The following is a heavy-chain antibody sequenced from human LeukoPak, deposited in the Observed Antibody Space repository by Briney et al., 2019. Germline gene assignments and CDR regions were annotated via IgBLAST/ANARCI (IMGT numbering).Heavy chain of an antibody. CDR3: ARGGLDYYYDSSGYYSPRTYYFDY. V-gene: IGHV4-34*01. Sequence: SETLSLTCAVYGGSFSGYYWSWIRQPPGKGLEWIGEINHSGSTNYNPSLKSRVTISVDTSKNQFSLKLSSVTAADTAVYYCARGGLDYYYDSSGYYSPRTYYFDYWGQGTLVTVSS. CDR1: GGSFSGYY. CDR2: INHSGST. D-gene: IGHD3-22*01. J-gene: IGHJ4*02.